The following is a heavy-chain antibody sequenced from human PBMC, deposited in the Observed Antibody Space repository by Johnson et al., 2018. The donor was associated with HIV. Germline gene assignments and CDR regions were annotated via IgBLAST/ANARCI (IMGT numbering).Heavy chain of an antibody. Sequence: VQLVESGGGLVQPGGSLRLSCAASGFTFSSYAMSWVRQAPGKELEWVSAISGSGGSTYYADSVKGRFTISRDNSKNTLYLQMNSLRAEDTAVYYCARDESYRKYALTAFDIWGQGTMVTVSS. V-gene: IGHV3-23*04. D-gene: IGHD1-14*01. CDR1: GFTFSSYA. CDR2: ISGSGGST. CDR3: ARDESYRKYALTAFDI. J-gene: IGHJ3*02.